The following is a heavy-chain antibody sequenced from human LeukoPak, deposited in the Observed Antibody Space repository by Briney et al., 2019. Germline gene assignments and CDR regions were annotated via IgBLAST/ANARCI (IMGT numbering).Heavy chain of an antibody. D-gene: IGHD1-26*01. Sequence: PGGSLRLPCAASGFTFSSYAMHWVRQAPGKGLEYVSAISSNGGSTYYANSVKGRFTISRDNSKNTLYLQMGSLRAEDMAVYYCARAVSGSYTYWGQGTLVTVSS. V-gene: IGHV3-64*01. CDR1: GFTFSSYA. CDR2: ISSNGGST. J-gene: IGHJ4*02. CDR3: ARAVSGSYTY.